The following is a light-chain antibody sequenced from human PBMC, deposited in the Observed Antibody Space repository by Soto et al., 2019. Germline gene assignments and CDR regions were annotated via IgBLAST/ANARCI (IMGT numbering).Light chain of an antibody. Sequence: QSALTQPPSASGSPGQSVTISCTGTSSDVGGYEYVSWYQQHPGKAPKLMIYEVTKRPSGVPARFSGSKSGNTASLTVSGLQAEDEADYYCSSYGGTYTEVFGGGTKLTVL. CDR2: EVT. CDR3: SSYGGTYTEV. CDR1: SSDVGGYEY. V-gene: IGLV2-8*01. J-gene: IGLJ2*01.